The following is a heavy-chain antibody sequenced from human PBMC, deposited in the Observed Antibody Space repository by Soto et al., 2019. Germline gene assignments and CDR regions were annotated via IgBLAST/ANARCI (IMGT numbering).Heavy chain of an antibody. CDR2: IYHSGST. J-gene: IGHJ6*02. D-gene: IGHD3-10*01. CDR3: ARDQVTMVRGVIYYYYGMDV. Sequence: SETLSLTCAVSGGSISSSNWWCWVRQPPGKGLDWIGEIYHSGSTNYNPSLKSRVTISVDKSKNQFSLKLSSVTAADTAVYYCARDQVTMVRGVIYYYYGMDVWGQGTTVTVSS. CDR1: GGSISSSNW. V-gene: IGHV4-4*02.